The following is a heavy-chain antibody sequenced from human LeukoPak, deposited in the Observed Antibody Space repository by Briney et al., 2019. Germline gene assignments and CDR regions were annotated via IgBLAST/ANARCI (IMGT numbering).Heavy chain of an antibody. D-gene: IGHD6-13*01. CDR1: GGSFSAYY. Sequence: SETLCPTCAVYGGSFSAYYWSWIRQPPGKGLEWIGEINHSGSTNYNPSLKSRVTISVDTSKNQFSLKLSSVTAADTAVYYCAREQDSPSWYPRYFDYWGQGTVVTVSS. CDR2: INHSGST. J-gene: IGHJ4*02. V-gene: IGHV4-34*01. CDR3: AREQDSPSWYPRYFDY.